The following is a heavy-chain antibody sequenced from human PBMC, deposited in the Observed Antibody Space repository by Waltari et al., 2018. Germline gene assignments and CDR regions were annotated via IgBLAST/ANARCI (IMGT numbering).Heavy chain of an antibody. J-gene: IGHJ4*02. CDR1: GGTFSSYA. V-gene: IGHV1-69*01. CDR3: ARAYGSGSYYPIGMYYFDY. Sequence: QVQLVQSGAEVKKPGSSVKVSCKASGGTFSSYAISWVRQAPGPGLEWMGGIIPIFGTANYAQKFQGRVTITADESTSTAYMELSSLRSEDTAVYYCARAYGSGSYYPIGMYYFDYWGQGTLVTVSS. D-gene: IGHD3-10*01. CDR2: IIPIFGTA.